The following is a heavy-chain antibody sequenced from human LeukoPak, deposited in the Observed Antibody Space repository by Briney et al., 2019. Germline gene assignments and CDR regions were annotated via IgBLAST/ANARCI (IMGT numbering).Heavy chain of an antibody. CDR2: IYHSGST. CDR3: AREMDRAWFDP. Sequence: SETLSLTCTVSGGSISSYYWSWIRQPAGKGLEWIGRIYHSGSTYYNPSLKSRVTISVDTSKNQFSLKLSSVTAADTAVYYCAREMDRAWFDPWGQGTLVTVSS. V-gene: IGHV4-4*07. J-gene: IGHJ5*02. D-gene: IGHD3/OR15-3a*01. CDR1: GGSISSYY.